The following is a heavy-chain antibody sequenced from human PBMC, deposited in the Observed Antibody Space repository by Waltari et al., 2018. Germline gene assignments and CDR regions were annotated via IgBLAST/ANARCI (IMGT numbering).Heavy chain of an antibody. CDR2: MVPGNSDT. D-gene: IGHD6-13*01. CDR3: ARLRSVSSSWFFDY. V-gene: IGHV5-51*01. Sequence: EVQLVQSGAEVKKPGESLKISCKASGYNFAIYWIGWVRQMPGKGLEWMAIMVPGNSDTRYSPAFQGQVTTSADKSISTAYLQWSSLKASDTAMYYCARLRSVSSSWFFDYCGPGALVTVSS. CDR1: GYNFAIYW. J-gene: IGHJ4*02.